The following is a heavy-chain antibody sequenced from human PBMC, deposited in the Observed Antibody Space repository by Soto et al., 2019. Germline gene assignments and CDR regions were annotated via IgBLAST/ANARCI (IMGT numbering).Heavy chain of an antibody. D-gene: IGHD3-16*01. Sequence: EVQLVESGGGLVQPGGSLRLSCEASGYTFSNYWMQWVRQAPGMGLVWVSRIDNDGRTTNYADSVMGRFTISRDNAKDTLYLQMDSLRAEDTADYYCTRDLGGASATWVPGALVTDS. J-gene: IGHJ5*02. CDR2: IDNDGRTT. CDR3: TRDLGGASAT. CDR1: GYTFSNYW. V-gene: IGHV3-74*01.